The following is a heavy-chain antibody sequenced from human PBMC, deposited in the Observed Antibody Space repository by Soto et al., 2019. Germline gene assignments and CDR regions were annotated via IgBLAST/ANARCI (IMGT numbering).Heavy chain of an antibody. J-gene: IGHJ4*02. Sequence: QVQLQESGPGLVKPSQTLSLTCTVSGGSISSGDYYWSWIRQPPGKGLEWIGCIYYTGSTYYNPSLKSRLTISVDTFKKQFSLKLSSVTAADTAVYYCARWWFGEFYDYWGQGTLVTVSS. CDR2: IYYTGST. CDR3: ARWWFGEFYDY. D-gene: IGHD3-10*01. CDR1: GGSISSGDYY. V-gene: IGHV4-30-4*01.